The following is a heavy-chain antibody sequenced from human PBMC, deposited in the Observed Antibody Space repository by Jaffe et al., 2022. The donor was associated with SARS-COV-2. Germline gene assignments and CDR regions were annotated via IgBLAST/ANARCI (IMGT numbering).Heavy chain of an antibody. CDR2: ISYDGSNK. V-gene: IGHV3-30-3*01. D-gene: IGHD5-12*01. Sequence: QVQLVESGGGVVQPGRSLRLSCAASGFTFRSYSMHWVRQAPGKGLEWVALISYDGSNKYYADSVKGRFTISRDNSKNTLYLQMNSLRAEDTAVYYCAREGNRDGYHNLGGDAFDIWGQGTMVTVSS. J-gene: IGHJ3*02. CDR3: AREGNRDGYHNLGGDAFDI. CDR1: GFTFRSYS.